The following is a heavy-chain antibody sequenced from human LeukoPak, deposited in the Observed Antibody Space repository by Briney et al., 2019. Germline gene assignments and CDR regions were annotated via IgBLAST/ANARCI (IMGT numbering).Heavy chain of an antibody. CDR3: ARLRGSGYDPMDV. CDR1: GFTFSSYS. Sequence: PGGSLRLSCAASGFTFSSYSMNWVRQAPGKGLEWVSSISSSSSYIYYADSVKGRFTISRDNAKNSLYLQMNSLRAEDTAVYYCARLRGSGYDPMDVWGKGTTVTVSS. V-gene: IGHV3-21*01. D-gene: IGHD5-12*01. CDR2: ISSSSSYI. J-gene: IGHJ6*03.